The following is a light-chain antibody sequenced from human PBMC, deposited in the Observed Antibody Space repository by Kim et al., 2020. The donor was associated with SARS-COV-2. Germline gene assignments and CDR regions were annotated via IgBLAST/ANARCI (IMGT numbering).Light chain of an antibody. V-gene: IGKV4-1*01. Sequence: ATINCKSRQSVFYSSKNKNYLAWYQQKPGQPPKLLISWASSRESGVPDRFSGSGSGTGFTLTISSLQAEDVAVYYCQQYYSTPRTFGQGTKVDIK. CDR1: QSVFYSSKNKNY. CDR3: QQYYSTPRT. J-gene: IGKJ1*01. CDR2: WAS.